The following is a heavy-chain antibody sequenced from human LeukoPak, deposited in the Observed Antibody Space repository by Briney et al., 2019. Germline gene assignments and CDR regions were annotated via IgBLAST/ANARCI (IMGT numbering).Heavy chain of an antibody. CDR3: ARDHLGYCSSTSCYGGY. D-gene: IGHD2-2*01. Sequence: ASVKVSCKASGYTFTSYGISWVRQAPGQGLEWMGWISAYNGNTNYAQKLQGRVTMTTDTSTSTAYMELRSLRSDDTAVYYCARDHLGYCSSTSCYGGYWGQGTPVTVSS. V-gene: IGHV1-18*04. J-gene: IGHJ4*02. CDR2: ISAYNGNT. CDR1: GYTFTSYG.